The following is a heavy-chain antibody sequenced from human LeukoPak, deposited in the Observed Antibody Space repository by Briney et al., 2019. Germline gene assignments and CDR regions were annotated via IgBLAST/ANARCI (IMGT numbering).Heavy chain of an antibody. D-gene: IGHD3-10*01. CDR3: ARDWVRTNWFDP. Sequence: PSQTLSLTCTVSGGSISSGGYYWSWIRQPPGKGLEWIGYIYHSGSTYYNPSLKSRVTISVDRSKNQFSLKLSSVTAADTAVYYCARDWVRTNWFDPWGQGTLVTVSS. CDR2: IYHSGST. CDR1: GGSISSGGYY. V-gene: IGHV4-30-2*01. J-gene: IGHJ5*02.